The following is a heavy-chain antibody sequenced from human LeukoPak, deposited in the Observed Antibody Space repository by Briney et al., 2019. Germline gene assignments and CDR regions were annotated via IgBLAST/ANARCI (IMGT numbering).Heavy chain of an antibody. J-gene: IGHJ6*03. V-gene: IGHV3-23*01. CDR3: AKMRGQYYHSYYMDA. Sequence: GGSLRLSCAASGFIFSSYAMSWVRQAPGKGLEWVSYGGSGSSTYHADSVKGRLTVSRDNSKSTLYLQMNSLTAEDTAVYYCAKMRGQYYHSYYMDAWGKGTTVTVSS. CDR2: GGSGSST. CDR1: GFIFSSYA.